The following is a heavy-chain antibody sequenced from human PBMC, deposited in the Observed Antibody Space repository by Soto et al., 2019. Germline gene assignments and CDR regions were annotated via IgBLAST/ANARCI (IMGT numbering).Heavy chain of an antibody. J-gene: IGHJ6*02. V-gene: IGHV1-69*01. CDR3: ATSVGIAPTGEDGMDV. D-gene: IGHD2-8*02. CDR1: GGTFSIYG. CDR2: IIPILTTP. Sequence: QVQLVQSGAEVKKTGSSVKVSCKASGGTFSIYGFSWVRQAPGQGPEWIGGIIPILTTPNYAQKFQGRVTIVADESTTKVYMGLSSLKLEDTAVYYCATSVGIAPTGEDGMDVWGQGTSVTVSS.